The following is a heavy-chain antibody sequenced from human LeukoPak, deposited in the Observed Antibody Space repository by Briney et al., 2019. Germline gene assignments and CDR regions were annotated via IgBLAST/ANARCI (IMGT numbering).Heavy chain of an antibody. V-gene: IGHV4-59*08. D-gene: IGHD3-3*01. CDR2: IYYSGST. J-gene: IGHJ4*02. CDR3: ARLHITIFGVVHPYFDY. Sequence: SETLSLTCTVSGVSISSYYWSWIRQSPGKGLEWIGYIYYSGSTNYNPSLKSRVTISVDTSKNQFSLKLSSVTAADTAVYYCARLHITIFGVVHPYFDYWGQGTLVTVSS. CDR1: GVSISSYY.